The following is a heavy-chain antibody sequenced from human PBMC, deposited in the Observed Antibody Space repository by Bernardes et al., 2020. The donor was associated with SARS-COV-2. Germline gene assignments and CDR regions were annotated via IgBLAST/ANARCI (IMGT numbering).Heavy chain of an antibody. CDR1: GFSLDTSAVG. CDR3: ARWLSRGASWYFDF. Sequence: SGPTLVKPTQTLTLTCTFSGFSLDTSAVGVGWIRQPPGKALEWLALIFWDDDKRYRPSLRGRLTITKDTSKNHVVLTLTNMGPEDTATYYCARWLSRGASWYFDFWGQGTLVTVYS. D-gene: IGHD6-13*01. J-gene: IGHJ4*02. V-gene: IGHV2-5*02. CDR2: IFWDDDK.